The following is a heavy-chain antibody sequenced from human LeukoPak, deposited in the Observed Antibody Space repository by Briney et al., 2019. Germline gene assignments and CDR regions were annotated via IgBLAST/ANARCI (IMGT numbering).Heavy chain of an antibody. J-gene: IGHJ4*02. CDR1: GFTVSNNY. CDR3: ARDHYGSGSYYYFDY. D-gene: IGHD3-10*01. Sequence: PGGSLRLSCAASGFTVSNNYMSWVRQAPGKGLEWVSILYTGGTTYYADSVKGRFTISRDNSKNTLYLEMNSLRAEDTAVYYCARDHYGSGSYYYFDYWGREPWSPSPQ. CDR2: LYTGGTT. V-gene: IGHV3-66*01.